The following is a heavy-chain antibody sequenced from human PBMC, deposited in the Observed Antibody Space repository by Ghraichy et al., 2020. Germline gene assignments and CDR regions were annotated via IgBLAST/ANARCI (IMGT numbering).Heavy chain of an antibody. D-gene: IGHD1-26*01. Sequence: GGSLRLSCSASGFIFTNYAIHWVRQAPGKGLEYISAIGSNGDATYYADSVKGRFTISRDNSKNTVYLQMNSLRAEDTAVYYCVRVGCHTTDCPSWFGPWGQGTLVTVSS. V-gene: IGHV3-64D*06. CDR2: IGSNGDAT. CDR1: GFIFTNYA. J-gene: IGHJ5*02. CDR3: VRVGCHTTDCPSWFGP.